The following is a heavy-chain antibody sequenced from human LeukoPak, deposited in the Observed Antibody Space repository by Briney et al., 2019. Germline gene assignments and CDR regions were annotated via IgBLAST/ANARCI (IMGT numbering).Heavy chain of an antibody. CDR3: ARDRNTGTYGLHFDVAFDI. D-gene: IGHD1-26*01. V-gene: IGHV1-18*01. J-gene: IGHJ3*02. CDR2: VSVYNGNT. CDR1: GYNFPSYG. Sequence: ASVKVSCKASGYNFPSYGITWVRQAPGQGLEWMGWVSVYNGNTNYARKLQGRVTMTTDTSTSTAFMELRSLRSDDTAVYYCARDRNTGTYGLHFDVAFDIWGLGTMVTVSS.